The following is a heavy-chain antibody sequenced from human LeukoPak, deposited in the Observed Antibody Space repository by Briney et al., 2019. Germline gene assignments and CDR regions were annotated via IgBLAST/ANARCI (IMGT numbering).Heavy chain of an antibody. CDR1: GFTFSSYW. CDR2: INSDGSNT. D-gene: IGHD5-12*01. J-gene: IGHJ4*02. CDR3: ARVSGYVLDY. Sequence: PGGSLRLSCAASGFTFSSYWMHWVRQAPGKGLVWVSRINSDGSNTIYADSVRGRFTISRDNAKNTLYLQMNRLRAEDTAVYYCARVSGYVLDYWGQGTLVTVSS. V-gene: IGHV3-74*01.